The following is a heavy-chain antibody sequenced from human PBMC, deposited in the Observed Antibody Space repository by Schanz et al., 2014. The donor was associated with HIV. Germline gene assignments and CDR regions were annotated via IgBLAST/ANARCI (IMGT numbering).Heavy chain of an antibody. Sequence: QMQLVESGGGVVQPGRSLRLSCAASGFTFSTYAMHWVRQAPGKGLEWMAVISFDGSNKYYADSVKGQFTISRDNSKNTLYLQMNSLRAEDTAVYYCARFSSFGMLRDYYYYYGMDVWGQGTTVTVSS. V-gene: IGHV3-30-3*01. CDR3: ARFSSFGMLRDYYYYYGMDV. D-gene: IGHD5-12*01. CDR1: GFTFSTYA. CDR2: ISFDGSNK. J-gene: IGHJ6*02.